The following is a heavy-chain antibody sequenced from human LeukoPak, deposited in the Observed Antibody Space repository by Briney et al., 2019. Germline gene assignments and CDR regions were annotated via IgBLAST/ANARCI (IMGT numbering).Heavy chain of an antibody. CDR2: IYYSGST. J-gene: IGHJ5*02. D-gene: IGHD6-13*01. Sequence: SETLSLTCTVSGGSISSSSYYWGWIRQPPGKGLEWIGSIYYSGSTYYNPSLKSRVTISVDTSKNQFSLKLSSVTAADTAVYYCARNRIAAAGTSHDPWGQGTLVTVSS. CDR1: GGSISSSSYY. CDR3: ARNRIAAAGTSHDP. V-gene: IGHV4-39*01.